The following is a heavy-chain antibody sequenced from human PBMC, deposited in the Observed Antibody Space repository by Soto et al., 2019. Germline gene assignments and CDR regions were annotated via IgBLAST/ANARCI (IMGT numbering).Heavy chain of an antibody. CDR2: IYPGDSDT. CDR1: GYSFTSYW. Sequence: GESLKISCKGSGYSFTSYWIGWVRQMPGKGLEWMGIIYPGDSDTRYSPSFQGQVTISADKSISTAYLQWSSLKASDTAMYYCARLVGLGFSGSYWTGFDYWGQGTLVTVSS. D-gene: IGHD3-10*01. CDR3: ARLVGLGFSGSYWTGFDY. V-gene: IGHV5-51*01. J-gene: IGHJ4*02.